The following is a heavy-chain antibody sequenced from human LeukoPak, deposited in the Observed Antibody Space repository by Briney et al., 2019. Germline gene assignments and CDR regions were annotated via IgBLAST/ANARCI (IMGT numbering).Heavy chain of an antibody. CDR3: ARDRQQLVRGDHFDY. J-gene: IGHJ4*01. CDR2: IYYSGST. CDR1: GSSISSGNYY. Sequence: SETLSLTCTVSGSSISSGNYYWVWIRQPPGKGLEWIGSIYYSGSTYYNPSLKSRVTMSVDTSKNQFSLKLNSVTAADTALYYCARDRQQLVRGDHFDYW. D-gene: IGHD6-13*01. V-gene: IGHV4-39*07.